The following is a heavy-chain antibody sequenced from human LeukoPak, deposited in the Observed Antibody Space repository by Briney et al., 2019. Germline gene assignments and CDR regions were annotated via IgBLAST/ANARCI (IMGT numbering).Heavy chain of an antibody. J-gene: IGHJ6*03. CDR3: ARAAVFGVVYPYYMDV. CDR1: GFTFSFYT. V-gene: IGHV3-66*02. D-gene: IGHD3-3*01. CDR2: IHSAGST. Sequence: GGSLRLSCAASGFTFSFYTMSWVRQAPGKGLEWVSIIHSAGSTYYADSVKGRFTISRDISKNTLYLQMNSLRPEDTAVYYCARAAVFGVVYPYYMDVWGTGTTVTVSS.